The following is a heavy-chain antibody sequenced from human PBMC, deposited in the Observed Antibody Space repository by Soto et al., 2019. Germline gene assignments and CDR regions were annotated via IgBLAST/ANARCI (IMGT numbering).Heavy chain of an antibody. D-gene: IGHD6-13*01. J-gene: IGHJ5*02. Sequence: KQLVQSGPEVKKPGTSVKVSCKTSGFTFAWSALNGVRQGRGQSREWIGWIVVGSGNREFAQQFHERVTIATDMSTSTVYMELSILRSEDTAIYYCAADIAPTDPSNWFDPWGQGTLVTVSS. CDR1: GFTFAWSA. V-gene: IGHV1-58*01. CDR2: IVVGSGNR. CDR3: AADIAPTDPSNWFDP.